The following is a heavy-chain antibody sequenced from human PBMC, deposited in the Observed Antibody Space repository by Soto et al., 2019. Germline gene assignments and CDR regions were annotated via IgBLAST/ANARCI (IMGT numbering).Heavy chain of an antibody. J-gene: IGHJ5*02. CDR1: GFTFSSYA. Sequence: ESGGGVVQPGRSLRLSCAASGFTFSSYAMHWVRQAPGKGLEWVAVISYDGSNKYYADSVKGRFTISRDNSKNTLYLQMNSLRAEDTAVYYCARTKLRFVVVVAATGWFDPWGQGTLVTVSS. CDR2: ISYDGSNK. V-gene: IGHV3-30-3*01. D-gene: IGHD2-15*01. CDR3: ARTKLRFVVVVAATGWFDP.